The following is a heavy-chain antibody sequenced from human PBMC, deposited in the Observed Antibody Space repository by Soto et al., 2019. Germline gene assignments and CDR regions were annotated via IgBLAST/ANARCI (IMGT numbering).Heavy chain of an antibody. CDR2: ISWDSGRI. CDR1: GFTFDDYA. V-gene: IGHV3-9*01. CDR3: AKGRVWGGDGYNSYYYNAMDV. D-gene: IGHD3-16*01. Sequence: EMQLVESGGGLVQPGRSLRLSCAASGFTFDDYAMYWVRQGPGKGLEWVSGISWDSGRIGYADSVKGRFTISRDNAKNPPEPAKNRPRPEEKALLLWAKGRVWGGDGYNSYYYNAMDVWGQGTTVTVSS. J-gene: IGHJ6*02.